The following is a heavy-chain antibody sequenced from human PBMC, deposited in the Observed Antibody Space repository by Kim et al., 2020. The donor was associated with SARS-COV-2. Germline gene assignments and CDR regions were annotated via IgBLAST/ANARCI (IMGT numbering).Heavy chain of an antibody. CDR3: ARGLIHADGYPVFQY. J-gene: IGHJ1*01. D-gene: IGHD2-21*01. Sequence: ADPVKGRFTISRDNADNSLYLEMNNLRAEDTAVYYGARGLIHADGYPVFQYWGQGALVTVSS. V-gene: IGHV3-11*04.